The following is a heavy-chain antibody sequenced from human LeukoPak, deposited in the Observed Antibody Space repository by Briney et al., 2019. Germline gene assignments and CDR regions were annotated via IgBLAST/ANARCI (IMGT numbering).Heavy chain of an antibody. Sequence: GGSLRLSCAASGFTFSSYAMSWVRQAPEKGLEWVSAISGSGGSTYYADSVKGRFTISRDNSKNTLYLQMNSLRAEDTAVYYCAGDYNFLTGLNYGGQGTLVTVSS. CDR3: AGDYNFLTGLNY. CDR1: GFTFSSYA. V-gene: IGHV3-23*01. D-gene: IGHD3-9*01. J-gene: IGHJ4*02. CDR2: ISGSGGST.